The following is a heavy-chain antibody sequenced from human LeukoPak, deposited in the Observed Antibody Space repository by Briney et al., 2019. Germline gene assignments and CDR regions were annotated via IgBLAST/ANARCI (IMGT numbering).Heavy chain of an antibody. V-gene: IGHV1-8*02. CDR1: GYTFTSSD. CDR2: MNPNNGNT. J-gene: IGHJ3*02. D-gene: IGHD6-13*01. CDR3: VRDTRGAEAADDPFDI. Sequence: ASVKVSCKASGYTFTSSDINWVRQATGQGLEWMGWMNPNNGNTGYAQKLQGRDTMTRDTSISTAYMELGSLRSEDTAVYYCVRDTRGAEAADDPFDIWGQGTMVTVSS.